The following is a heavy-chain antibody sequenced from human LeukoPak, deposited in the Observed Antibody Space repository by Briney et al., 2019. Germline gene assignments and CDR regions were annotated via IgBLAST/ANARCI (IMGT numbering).Heavy chain of an antibody. V-gene: IGHV1-2*02. J-gene: IGHJ4*02. D-gene: IGHD1-1*01. CDR3: ARENWNDGSFDY. CDR2: MNPKSGDT. CDR1: GYTFTGYY. Sequence: ASVKVSCKASGYTFTGYYMHWVRQAPGQGLESMGWMNPKSGDTNYAQKFQGRVTMTRDTSINTAYMELSRLRSDDTAVYYCARENWNDGSFDYWGQGTLVTVSS.